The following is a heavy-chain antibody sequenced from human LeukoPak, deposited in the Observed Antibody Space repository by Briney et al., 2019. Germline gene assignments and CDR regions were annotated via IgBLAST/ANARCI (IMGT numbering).Heavy chain of an antibody. V-gene: IGHV4-59*08. CDR3: ARTGYYASGSSYYYGMDV. D-gene: IGHD3-10*01. Sequence: SETLSLTCTVSGGSISSYYWSWIRQPPGKGLEWIGYIFYSGSTNYNPSLESRVTISIDTSKNQFSLKVNSLTAAGTPVSYCARTGYYASGSSYYYGMDVWGQGTTVTVSS. CDR1: GGSISSYY. CDR2: IFYSGST. J-gene: IGHJ6*02.